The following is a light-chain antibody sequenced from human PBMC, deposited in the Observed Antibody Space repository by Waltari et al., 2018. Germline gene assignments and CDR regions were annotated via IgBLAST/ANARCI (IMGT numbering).Light chain of an antibody. CDR2: AVS. J-gene: IGKJ5*01. V-gene: IGKV1-12*01. CDR3: QQGDGFHPIT. Sequence: DIQMTQSPSSVSAPVGDRVTITCRASQDISSWLAWYQQKPGQAPRLLIYAVSILHSGVPSRFSGSGSGTDFTLTITSLQPEDFAIYNCQQGDGFHPITFGQGTRLE. CDR1: QDISSW.